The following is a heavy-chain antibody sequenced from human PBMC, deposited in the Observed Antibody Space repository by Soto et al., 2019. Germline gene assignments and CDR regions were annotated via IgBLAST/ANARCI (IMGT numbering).Heavy chain of an antibody. CDR1: GFTFSSYA. J-gene: IGHJ3*02. V-gene: IGHV3-64*01. CDR2: ISSNGGST. D-gene: IGHD1-7*01. Sequence: GGSLRLSCAASGFTFSSYAMHWVRQAPGKGLEYVSAISSNGGSTYYANYVKVRFTISRDNSKNTLYLQMGSLRAEDMAVYYCARETGTSRGTAFDIWGQGTMVTVSS. CDR3: ARETGTSRGTAFDI.